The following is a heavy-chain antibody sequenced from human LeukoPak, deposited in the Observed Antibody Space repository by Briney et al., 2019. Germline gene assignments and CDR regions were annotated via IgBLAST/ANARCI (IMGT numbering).Heavy chain of an antibody. CDR3: ARPAYTSNYFDY. Sequence: GESLKISCKGSGYSFTSYCIGWVRQMPGKGLEWMGIIYPGDSDTRYSPSFQGQVTISTDKSITTAYLQWSSLKASDTAMYYCARPAYTSNYFDYWGQGTLVTVSS. V-gene: IGHV5-51*01. J-gene: IGHJ4*02. D-gene: IGHD4-11*01. CDR1: GYSFTSYC. CDR2: IYPGDSDT.